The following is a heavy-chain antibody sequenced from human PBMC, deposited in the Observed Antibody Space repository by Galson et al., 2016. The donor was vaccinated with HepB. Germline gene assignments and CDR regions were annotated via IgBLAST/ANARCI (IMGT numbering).Heavy chain of an antibody. CDR1: GGFISSAFY. CDR2: ISHSGSV. V-gene: IGHV4-31*03. Sequence: TLSLTCTVSGGFISSAFYWSWIRQVPGKGLEWIGYISHSGSVYLNPSLKSRTVISVDTSKNQFSLDVRSVTAADTAVYFCARYGSWTGFDYWGRGILVTVSS. CDR3: ARYGSWTGFDY. D-gene: IGHD6-13*01. J-gene: IGHJ4*02.